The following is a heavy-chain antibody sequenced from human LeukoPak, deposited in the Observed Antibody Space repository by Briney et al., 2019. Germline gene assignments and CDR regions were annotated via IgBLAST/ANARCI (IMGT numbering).Heavy chain of an antibody. J-gene: IGHJ3*02. CDR1: GGSISSGGYY. CDR3: ARHGKTTVTDSYDAFDI. D-gene: IGHD4-4*01. Sequence: PSETLSLTCTVSGGSISSGGYYWSWIRQPPGKGLEWIGYIYYSGSTNYNPSLKSRVTISVDTSKNQFSLKLSSVTAADTAVYYCARHGKTTVTDSYDAFDIWGQGTMVTVSS. V-gene: IGHV4-61*08. CDR2: IYYSGST.